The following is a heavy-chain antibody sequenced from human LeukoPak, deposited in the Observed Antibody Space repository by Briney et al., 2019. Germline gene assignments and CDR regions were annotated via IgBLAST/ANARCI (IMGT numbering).Heavy chain of an antibody. CDR1: GGSINNGGYY. CDR2: IYYSGSS. V-gene: IGHV4-31*03. CDR3: ASPYYLPDYGDYEGDAFDI. D-gene: IGHD4-17*01. J-gene: IGHJ3*02. Sequence: SETLSLTCTVSGGSINNGGYYWSWIRQHPGKGLEWIGYIYYSGSSYYNPSLRSRVTISVDTSKNQFSLKLSSVTAADTAVYYCASPYYLPDYGDYEGDAFDIWGQGTMVTVSS.